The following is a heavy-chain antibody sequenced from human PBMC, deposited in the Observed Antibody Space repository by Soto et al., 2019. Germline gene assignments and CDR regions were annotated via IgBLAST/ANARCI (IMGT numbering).Heavy chain of an antibody. CDR1: GGTFSGYA. D-gene: IGHD3-3*01. Sequence: QVQLVQSGAEVKKPGSSVKVSCKASGGTFSGYAISWLRQAPGQGLEWMGGIIPIFGTTNYAQKFQGRVTITADESTSTGDMELSSLRSEDTAVYYCARSLYYDVWSVWFDPWGQGTLVTVAS. CDR3: ARSLYYDVWSVWFDP. CDR2: IIPIFGTT. J-gene: IGHJ5*02. V-gene: IGHV1-69*01.